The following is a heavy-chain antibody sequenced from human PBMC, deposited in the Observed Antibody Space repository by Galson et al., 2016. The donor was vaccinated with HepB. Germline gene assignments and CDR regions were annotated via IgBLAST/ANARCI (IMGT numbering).Heavy chain of an antibody. D-gene: IGHD6-19*01. Sequence: SLRLSCAASGFTFSTYTMNWVRQAPGKGLEWVSSISIGSSYIYYADSVKGRFTISRDNAKNSLYLQMNSLRDEDTAVYYCATAYSSGWYFAYWGQGTLVTVSS. J-gene: IGHJ4*02. CDR2: ISIGSSYI. CDR1: GFTFSTYT. CDR3: ATAYSSGWYFAY. V-gene: IGHV3-21*01.